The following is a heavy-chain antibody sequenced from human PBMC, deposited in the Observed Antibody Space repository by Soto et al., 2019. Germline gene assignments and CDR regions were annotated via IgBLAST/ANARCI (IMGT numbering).Heavy chain of an antibody. CDR3: ARDPGSGHYFDY. V-gene: IGHV1-3*01. J-gene: IGHJ4*02. CDR1: GYTFISRA. Sequence: QVQLVQSGAEVKKPGASVKISCEASGYTFISRALHWVRQAPGQRLEWMGWINPDNANTKYSQNFQGRVTFTRDTSATTAYVELSSLRSEDTAVYFCARDPGSGHYFDYWGQGTLVTVSS. CDR2: INPDNANT. D-gene: IGHD2-15*01.